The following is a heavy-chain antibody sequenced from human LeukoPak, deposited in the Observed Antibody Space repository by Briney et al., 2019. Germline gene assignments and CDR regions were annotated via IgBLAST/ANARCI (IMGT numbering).Heavy chain of an antibody. CDR2: IYSGGST. D-gene: IGHD2/OR15-2a*01. J-gene: IGHJ4*02. CDR3: AKDSAKKYDDY. Sequence: GALRLSCAASGFTVSSNYMSWVRQAPGKGLEWVSVIYSGGSTNYADSVKGRFTISRENSKNTLYLQMNSLRAEDTAVYYCAKDSAKKYDDYWGQGTLVTVSS. V-gene: IGHV3-53*01. CDR1: GFTVSSNY.